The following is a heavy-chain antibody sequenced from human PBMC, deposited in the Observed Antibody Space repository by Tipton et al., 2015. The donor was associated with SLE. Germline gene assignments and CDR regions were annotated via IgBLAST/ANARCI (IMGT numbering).Heavy chain of an antibody. Sequence: SLRLSCAASGFTFSSYEMNWVRQAPGKGLEWVSYISLSGSTIYYGDSVKGRFTISRDNAKNSLYLQMNSLRAEDTAVYYCARDPGGSGWHRLFDYWGQGTLVTVSS. V-gene: IGHV3-48*03. CDR2: ISLSGSTI. CDR3: ARDPGGSGWHRLFDY. J-gene: IGHJ4*02. CDR1: GFTFSSYE. D-gene: IGHD6-19*01.